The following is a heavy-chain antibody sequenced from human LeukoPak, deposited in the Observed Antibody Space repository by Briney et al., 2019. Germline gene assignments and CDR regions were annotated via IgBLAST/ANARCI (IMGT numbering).Heavy chain of an antibody. CDR3: ARPGSGNYYAY. CDR2: IYHSGST. Sequence: PSETLSLXCAVSGYSISSGYYWGWIRQPPGKGLEWIGSIYHSGSTYYNPSLKSRVTILVDTSKNQFSLKLSSVTAADTAVYYCARPGSGNYYAYWGQGTLVTVSS. D-gene: IGHD3-10*01. V-gene: IGHV4-38-2*01. J-gene: IGHJ4*02. CDR1: GYSISSGYY.